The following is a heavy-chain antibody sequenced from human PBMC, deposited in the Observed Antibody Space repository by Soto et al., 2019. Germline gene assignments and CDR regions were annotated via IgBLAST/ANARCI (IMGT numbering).Heavy chain of an antibody. CDR3: SRSTRPHDLLLS. CDR2: ISGSGGST. J-gene: IGHJ1*01. CDR1: GFTFSSYA. D-gene: IGHD3-10*01. V-gene: IGHV3-23*01. Sequence: GGSLRLSCAASGFTFSSYAMSWVRQAPGKGLEWVSAISGSGGSTYYADSVRGRFTISRDNSKNALYLQMNSLRAEDTAVYYCSRSTRPHDLLLSRGKGTLVPGSS.